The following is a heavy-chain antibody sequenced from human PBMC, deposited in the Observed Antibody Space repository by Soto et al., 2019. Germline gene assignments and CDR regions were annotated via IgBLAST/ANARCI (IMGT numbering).Heavy chain of an antibody. CDR2: ISYDGSNK. CDR3: ARELIAVAGTIYYYGMDV. J-gene: IGHJ6*02. D-gene: IGHD6-19*01. Sequence: GGSLRLSCAASGFTFSSYGMHWVRQAPGKGLEWVAVISYDGSNKYYADSVKGRFTISRDNAKNSLYLQMNSLRAEDTAVYYCARELIAVAGTIYYYGMDVWGQGTTVTVSS. CDR1: GFTFSSYG. V-gene: IGHV3-30*03.